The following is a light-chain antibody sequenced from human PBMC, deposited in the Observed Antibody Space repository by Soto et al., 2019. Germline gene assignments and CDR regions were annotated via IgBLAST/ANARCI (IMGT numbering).Light chain of an antibody. J-gene: IGKJ1*01. CDR3: QQYNSYSSWT. Sequence: DIQMTQSPSTQSASVGDRVTITGRASQSISSWLAWYQQKPGKAPKLLIYKASSLESGVPSRFSGSGSGTEFTLTISSLQPDDFATYYCQQYNSYSSWTFGQGTKVEIK. CDR2: KAS. CDR1: QSISSW. V-gene: IGKV1-5*03.